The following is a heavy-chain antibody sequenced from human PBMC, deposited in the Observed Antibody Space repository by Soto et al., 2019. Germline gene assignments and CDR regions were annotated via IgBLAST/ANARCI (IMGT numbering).Heavy chain of an antibody. V-gene: IGHV4-31*03. CDR2: IYYSGST. CDR3: ARAAHYISPFRWFDP. D-gene: IGHD3-10*01. Sequence: QVQLQESGPGLVKPSQTLSLTCTVSGGSISSGGYYWSWIRQHPGKGLEWIGYIYYSGSTYYNPSLTSRVTISVDTSKNQSSLKLSSVTAADTAVYYCARAAHYISPFRWFDPWGQGTLVTVSS. CDR1: GGSISSGGYY. J-gene: IGHJ5*02.